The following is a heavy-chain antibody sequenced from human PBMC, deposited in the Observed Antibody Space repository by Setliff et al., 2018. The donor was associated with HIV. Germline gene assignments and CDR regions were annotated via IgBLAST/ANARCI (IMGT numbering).Heavy chain of an antibody. Sequence: ASVKVSCKASGGTLSIYTINWVRQAPGQGLEWVGWVSNEGDTNYAQKYQDRVTLTTDTTTTTAYMELRGLRSDDTAVYYCARDPRYTSVWFRNGGVDFWGQGTLVTVSS. CDR1: GGTLSIYT. V-gene: IGHV1-18*01. D-gene: IGHD6-19*01. CDR3: ARDPRYTSVWFRNGGVDF. J-gene: IGHJ4*02. CDR2: VSNEGDT.